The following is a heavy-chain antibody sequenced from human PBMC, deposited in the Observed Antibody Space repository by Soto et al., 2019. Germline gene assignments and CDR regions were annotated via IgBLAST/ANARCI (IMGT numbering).Heavy chain of an antibody. CDR3: ARDGDCDSSGSQYYFDY. CDR1: GYTFTNFA. CDR2: ISVYNGNR. D-gene: IGHD3-22*01. J-gene: IGHJ4*02. Sequence: QVQLVQSGAEVKKPGASVKVSCKASGYTFTNFAISWVRQAPGQGLEWMGWISVYNGNRNYAQKFQGRVTMTTDTSPSTADVELRSLRSVDPAVYFCARDGDCDSSGSQYYFDYWGQGTLVIVAS. V-gene: IGHV1-18*01.